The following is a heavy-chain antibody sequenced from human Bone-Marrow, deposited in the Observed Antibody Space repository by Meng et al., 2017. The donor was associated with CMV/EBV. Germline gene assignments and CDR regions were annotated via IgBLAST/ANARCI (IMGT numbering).Heavy chain of an antibody. V-gene: IGHV3-11*04. CDR1: GFIFRDHY. CDR3: ARDQFSGDYFDF. Sequence: GGSLRLSCAASGFIFRDHYMSWIRQAPGKGLEWISYISLSGNTIYYADSVKGRFTISRDNAKKSLYLEMNSLRAEDTAVYYCARDQFSGDYFDFWGQGTLVTGSS. J-gene: IGHJ4*02. D-gene: IGHD2-21*01. CDR2: ISLSGNTI.